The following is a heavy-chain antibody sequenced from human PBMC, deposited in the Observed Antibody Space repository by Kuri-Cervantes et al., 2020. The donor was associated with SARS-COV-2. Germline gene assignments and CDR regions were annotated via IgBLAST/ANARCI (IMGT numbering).Heavy chain of an antibody. D-gene: IGHD1-26*01. Sequence: ASVKVSCKASGYTFTGYYMHWVRQAPGQGLEWMGWINPNSGGTNYAQKFQGWVTMTRDTSISTAYMEPSRLRSDDTAVYYCARGGGVGATNDAFDIWGQGTMVTVSS. J-gene: IGHJ3*02. V-gene: IGHV1-2*04. CDR1: GYTFTGYY. CDR3: ARGGGVGATNDAFDI. CDR2: INPNSGGT.